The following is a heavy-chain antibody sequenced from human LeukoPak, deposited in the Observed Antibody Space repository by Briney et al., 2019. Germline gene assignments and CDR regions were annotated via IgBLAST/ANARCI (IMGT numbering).Heavy chain of an antibody. CDR1: GFTFSIYW. V-gene: IGHV3-74*01. CDR3: ASLDY. J-gene: IGHJ4*02. CDR2: INSDGSST. Sequence: GGSLRLSCAASGFTFSIYWVHWVRQAPGKGLVWVSSINSDGSSTSYADSVKGRFTISRDNAKNTLYLQINTLRAEDTAVYYCASLDYWGQGTPVTVSS.